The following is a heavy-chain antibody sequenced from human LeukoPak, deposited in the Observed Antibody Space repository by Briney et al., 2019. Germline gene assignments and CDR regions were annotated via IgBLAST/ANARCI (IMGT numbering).Heavy chain of an antibody. J-gene: IGHJ6*03. V-gene: IGHV4-61*02. CDR3: ARDQGIAARYYYYYYMDV. CDR1: GGSLRSGSYY. Sequence: SQTLSLTCTVSGGSLRSGSYYWSWIRQPAGKGLEWIGRIYTSGSTNYNPSLKSRVTMSVDTSKNQFSLKLSSVTAADTAVYYCARDQGIAARYYYYYYMDVWGKGTTVTVSS. D-gene: IGHD6-6*01. CDR2: IYTSGST.